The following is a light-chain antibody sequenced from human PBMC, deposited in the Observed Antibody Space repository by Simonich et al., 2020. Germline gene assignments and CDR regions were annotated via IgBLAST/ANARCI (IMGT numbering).Light chain of an antibody. CDR2: AAS. CDR3: QQSYSTLVT. J-gene: IGKJ2*01. Sequence: DIQMTQSPSSLSASVGDRVPITCRASQSISSYLNWYQQKPGKAPKLLIYAASSVQSGVPSRFSGSGSGTDFTLTISSLQPEDFATYYCQQSYSTLVTFGQGTKLEIK. V-gene: IGKV1-39*01. CDR1: QSISSY.